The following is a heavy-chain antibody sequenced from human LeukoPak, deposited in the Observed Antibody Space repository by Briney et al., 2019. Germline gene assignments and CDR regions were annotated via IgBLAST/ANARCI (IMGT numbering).Heavy chain of an antibody. J-gene: IGHJ4*02. CDR3: ARDPLGVYFDY. CDR2: INPSGGST. Sequence: ASVTVSCKASGYTFTSYYMHWVRQAPGQGLEWMGIINPSGGSTSYAQKFQGRVTMTRDTSTSTVYMELSSLRSEDTAVYYCARDPLGVYFDYWGQGTLVTVSS. CDR1: GYTFTSYY. V-gene: IGHV1-46*03.